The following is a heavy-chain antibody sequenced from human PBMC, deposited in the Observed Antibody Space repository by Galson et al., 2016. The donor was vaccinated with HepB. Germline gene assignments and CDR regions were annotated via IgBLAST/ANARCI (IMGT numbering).Heavy chain of an antibody. CDR1: GLSFHTYS. CDR3: ATVPILGAVARYLDY. J-gene: IGHJ4*02. V-gene: IGHV3-21*01. D-gene: IGHD3-3*01. CDR2: ISSSRSYI. Sequence: SLRLSCAASGLSFHTYSMNWVRQAPGTGLEWVSSISSSRSYIYYADSVKGRFSISRDNAKKSLFLQMNSLRVEDTAVYYCATVPILGAVARYLDYWGQGTLVTVSS.